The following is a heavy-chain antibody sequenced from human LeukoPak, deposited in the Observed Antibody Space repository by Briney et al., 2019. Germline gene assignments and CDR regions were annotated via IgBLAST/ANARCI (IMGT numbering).Heavy chain of an antibody. CDR1: GGSISSGSYY. J-gene: IGHJ6*03. Sequence: SQTLSLTCTLSGGSISSGSYYWSWIRQPAGKGLEWIGRIYTSGSTNYNPSLKSRVTISVDTSKNQFSLKLSSVTAADTAVYYCARDRITMVRGVISYYYYYMDVWGKGTTVTISS. CDR3: ARDRITMVRGVISYYYYYMDV. V-gene: IGHV4-61*02. CDR2: IYTSGST. D-gene: IGHD3-10*01.